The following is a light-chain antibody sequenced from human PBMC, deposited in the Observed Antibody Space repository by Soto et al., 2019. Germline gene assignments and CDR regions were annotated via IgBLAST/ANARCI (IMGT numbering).Light chain of an antibody. CDR3: QQYYGWPKT. CDR1: QSVSGN. V-gene: IGKV3-15*01. Sequence: EVVMTQSPATLSVSPGERATLSCWASQSVSGNLAWYQQKPGQAPRLLIYGASTRATGIPARFSGSGSGTEFTLTISSLQSEVFAVYYCQQYYGWPKTFGQGTKVEIK. CDR2: GAS. J-gene: IGKJ1*01.